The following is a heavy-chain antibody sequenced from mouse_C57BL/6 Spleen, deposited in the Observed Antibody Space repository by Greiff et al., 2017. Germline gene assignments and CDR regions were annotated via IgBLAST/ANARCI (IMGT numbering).Heavy chain of an antibody. CDR3: ARDYYGSWYFDV. J-gene: IGHJ1*03. V-gene: IGHV1-72*01. D-gene: IGHD1-1*01. Sequence: QVHVKQSGAELVKPGASVKLSCKASGYTFTSYWLHWVKQRPGRGLEWIGRIDPNSGGTKYNETFKSKATLTVDKPSSTAYMQLSSLTSEDSAVYYCARDYYGSWYFDVWGTGTTVTVSS. CDR1: GYTFTSYW. CDR2: IDPNSGGT.